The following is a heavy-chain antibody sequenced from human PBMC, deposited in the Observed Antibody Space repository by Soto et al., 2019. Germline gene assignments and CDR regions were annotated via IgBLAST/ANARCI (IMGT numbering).Heavy chain of an antibody. J-gene: IGHJ5*02. CDR3: ARVVVVVVPAKHWFDP. D-gene: IGHD2-15*01. CDR1: GGTFSSYA. Sequence: QVQLVQSGAEVKKPGSSVKVSCKASGGTFSSYAISWVRQAPGQGLEWMGGIIPIFGTANYAQKFQGRVTITANESTSTAYMELSSLRSEDTAVYYCARVVVVVVPAKHWFDPWGQGTLVTVSS. CDR2: IIPIFGTA. V-gene: IGHV1-69*01.